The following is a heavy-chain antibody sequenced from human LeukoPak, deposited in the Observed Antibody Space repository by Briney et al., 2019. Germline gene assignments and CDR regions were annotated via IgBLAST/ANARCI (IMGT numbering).Heavy chain of an antibody. CDR1: GGSFSGYY. Sequence: PSETLSHTCAVYGGSFSGYYWSWIRQPPGKGLEWIGEINHSGSTNYNPSLKSRVTISVDTSKNQFSLKLSSVTAADTAVYYCARGSSVSDYVWGSYRFPFDYWGQGTLVTVSS. J-gene: IGHJ4*02. CDR3: ARGSSVSDYVWGSYRFPFDY. V-gene: IGHV4-34*01. CDR2: INHSGST. D-gene: IGHD3-16*02.